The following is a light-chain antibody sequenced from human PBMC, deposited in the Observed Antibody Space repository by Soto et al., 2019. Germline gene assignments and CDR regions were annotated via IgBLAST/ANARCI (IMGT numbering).Light chain of an antibody. CDR3: QQYNNWHIT. CDR2: GAS. Sequence: EIVMTQSPVTLSVSPGERATLSCRASHSVSRTYLAWYQQKPGQAPRLLIYGASTRATGIPARFSGSGSGTEFTLTISSLQSEDFAVYYCQQYNNWHITFGQGTRLEI. J-gene: IGKJ5*01. V-gene: IGKV3-15*01. CDR1: HSVSRTY.